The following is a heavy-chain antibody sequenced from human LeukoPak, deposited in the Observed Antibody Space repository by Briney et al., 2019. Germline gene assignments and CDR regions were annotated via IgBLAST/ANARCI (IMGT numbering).Heavy chain of an antibody. CDR3: TRETGWGPGY. D-gene: IGHD6-19*01. CDR2: INTDGSSI. Sequence: QAGGSLRLSCAASGFTLGGYKMHWIRQAPGKGLAWVARINTDGSSITYADSVKGRFTISRDNAKNTLYLQMDSLRDEDTAVYYCTRETGWGPGYWGQGTLVTVSS. CDR1: GFTLGGYK. J-gene: IGHJ4*02. V-gene: IGHV3-74*01.